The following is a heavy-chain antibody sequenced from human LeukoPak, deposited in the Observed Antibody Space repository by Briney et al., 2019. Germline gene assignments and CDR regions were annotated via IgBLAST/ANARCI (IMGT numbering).Heavy chain of an antibody. Sequence: GESLKISCKGSGYSFTNYWIGWVRQMPGKGPEWMGIIYPGDSDTRYSPSFQGQVTISADKSISTAYLQWSSLKASDTAMYYCAREYSSFPDAFDIWGQGTMVTVSS. J-gene: IGHJ3*02. D-gene: IGHD6-6*01. CDR1: GYSFTNYW. CDR3: AREYSSFPDAFDI. V-gene: IGHV5-51*01. CDR2: IYPGDSDT.